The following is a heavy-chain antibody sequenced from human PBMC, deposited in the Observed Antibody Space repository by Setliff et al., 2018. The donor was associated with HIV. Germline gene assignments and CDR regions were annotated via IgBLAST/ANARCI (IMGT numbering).Heavy chain of an antibody. J-gene: IGHJ4*02. CDR3: ARQFRYPGIAVAGIDY. CDR2: MFYTGSA. V-gene: IGHV4-39*01. D-gene: IGHD6-19*01. Sequence: PSETLSLTCTVSGGSISSSSYYWGWVRQPPGKGLEWIGTMFYTGSAYYTPSLKSRVTISVDTSKNHFSLKLSSVTAADTAVYYCARQFRYPGIAVAGIDYWGQGTRVTVSS. CDR1: GGSISSSSYY.